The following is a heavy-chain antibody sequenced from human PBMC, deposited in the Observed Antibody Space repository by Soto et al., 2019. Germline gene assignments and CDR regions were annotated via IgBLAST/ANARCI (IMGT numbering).Heavy chain of an antibody. Sequence: VQLVESGGDLVQPGRSLRLSCATSGFALSNSAMHWVRQVPGGGLEWVSGMYSSGDVGYADSVRGRFTMSRDVARNSLSLQRNSLSAHDTAFYYCVKDNLCGGAGVWGQGTAVIVS. D-gene: IGHD3-10*02. CDR2: MYSSGDV. J-gene: IGHJ6*02. CDR3: VKDNLCGGAGV. CDR1: GFALSNSA. V-gene: IGHV3-9*01.